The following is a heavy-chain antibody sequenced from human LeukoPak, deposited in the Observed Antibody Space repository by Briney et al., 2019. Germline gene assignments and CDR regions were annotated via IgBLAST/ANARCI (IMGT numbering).Heavy chain of an antibody. J-gene: IGHJ4*02. CDR2: ISYDGSNK. CDR3: AKNKPLQLEYYFDF. D-gene: IGHD1-1*01. Sequence: PGGSLRLSCAASGFTFSSFNMHWVRQAPGKGLEWVAIISYDGSNKYYADSVKGRFTISRDNSKNTLYLQMNSLGAEDTAVYYCAKNKPLQLEYYFDFWGQGTLVTVSS. CDR1: GFTFSSFN. V-gene: IGHV3-30*18.